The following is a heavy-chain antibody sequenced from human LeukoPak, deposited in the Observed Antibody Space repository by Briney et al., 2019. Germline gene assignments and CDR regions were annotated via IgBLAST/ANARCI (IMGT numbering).Heavy chain of an antibody. CDR1: GFTVSSNY. V-gene: IGHV3-66*02. CDR2: IYSGGST. D-gene: IGHD2-2*01. J-gene: IGHJ3*02. CDR3: ARGSHAGREAFDT. Sequence: PGGSLRLSCAASGFTVSSNYMSWVRQAPGKGLEWVSVIYSGGSTYYADSVKGRFTISRDNSKNTLYLQMNSLRAEDTAVYYCARGSHAGREAFDTWGQGTMVTVSS.